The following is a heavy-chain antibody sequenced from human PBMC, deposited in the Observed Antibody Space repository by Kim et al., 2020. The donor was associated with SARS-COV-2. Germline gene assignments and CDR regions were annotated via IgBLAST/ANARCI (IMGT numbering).Heavy chain of an antibody. CDR3: ARDWNYPTNALDI. Sequence: GGSLRLSCAASEFTFRDYHMNWIRQAPGKGLEWVSYISSTGISIHYADSVKGRFTISRDNAKHSLYLQMNSLRAEDTAVYYCARDWNYPTNALDIWGQGTMVTVSS. D-gene: IGHD1-7*01. CDR2: ISSTGISI. CDR1: EFTFRDYH. V-gene: IGHV3-11*01. J-gene: IGHJ3*02.